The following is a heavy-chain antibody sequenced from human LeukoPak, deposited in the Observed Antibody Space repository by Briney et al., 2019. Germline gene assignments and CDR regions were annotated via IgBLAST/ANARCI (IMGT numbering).Heavy chain of an antibody. D-gene: IGHD3-10*01. V-gene: IGHV4-34*01. J-gene: IGHJ4*02. CDR2: FNHNGIT. CDR3: ARGNRRLGYYGSGSRLPFDS. Sequence: SETLSLTCGVYGGSFSAYDYWIWIRQPPGKGLEWIGEFNHNGITSYNPSLKSRVTISIDTSKNQFSLKLNSVTAADTAVYYCARGNRRLGYYGSGSRLPFDSWGQGTLVTVSS. CDR1: GGSFSAYDY.